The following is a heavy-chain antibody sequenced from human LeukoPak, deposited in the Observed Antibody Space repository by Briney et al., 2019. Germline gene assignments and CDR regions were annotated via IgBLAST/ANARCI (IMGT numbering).Heavy chain of an antibody. V-gene: IGHV3-21*01. CDR1: GFTFSSYS. CDR2: ISSSSSYI. CDR3: AREGGGGYCSSTSCYNDAFDI. J-gene: IGHJ3*02. D-gene: IGHD2-2*02. Sequence: GGSLRLSCAASGFTFSSYSMNWVRQAPGKGLEWVSSISSSSSYIYYADSVKGRFTISRDNAKNSLYLQMNSLRAEDTAVYYCAREGGGGYCSSTSCYNDAFDIWGQGTMVTVSS.